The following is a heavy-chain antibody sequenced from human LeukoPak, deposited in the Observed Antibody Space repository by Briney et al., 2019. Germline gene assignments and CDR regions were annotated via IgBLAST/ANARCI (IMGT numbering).Heavy chain of an antibody. J-gene: IGHJ3*01. Sequence: GSLRLSCAASGFTFSDSWMSWVCQAPGKGLEWVANMNQDGSAKGYVDSVKGRFTISRDNARNSLYLQMSSLRPEDTAVYYCATYTHWVAGDVWGQGTMVTVSS. D-gene: IGHD3-16*01. CDR3: ATYTHWVAGDV. V-gene: IGHV3-7*01. CDR2: MNQDGSAK. CDR1: GFTFSDSW.